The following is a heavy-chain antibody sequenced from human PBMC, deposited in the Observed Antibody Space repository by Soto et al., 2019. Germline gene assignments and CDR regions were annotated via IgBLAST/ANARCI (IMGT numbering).Heavy chain of an antibody. CDR1: GFTFSSYA. V-gene: IGHV3-23*01. CDR2: ISGSGGST. CDR3: AKNVGVDVWSGSPPFADY. D-gene: IGHD3-3*01. J-gene: IGHJ4*02. Sequence: GGSLRLSCAASGFTFSSYAMSWVRQAPGKGLEWVSAISGSGGSTYYADSVKGRFTISRDNSKNTLYLQMNSLRAEDTAVYYCAKNVGVDVWSGSPPFADYWGQGTLVTVYS.